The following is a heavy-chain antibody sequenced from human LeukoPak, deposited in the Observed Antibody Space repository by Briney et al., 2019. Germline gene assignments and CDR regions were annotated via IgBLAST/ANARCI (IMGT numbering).Heavy chain of an antibody. V-gene: IGHV1-18*01. D-gene: IGHD3-10*01. J-gene: IGHJ4*02. CDR3: ARDAITMVRGVIEY. CDR2: ISAYNGNT. Sequence: ASVKVSCKASGYTFTSYGISWVRQAPGQGLEWMGWISAYNGNTNYAQKLQGRVTMTTDTSTNTAYMELRSLRSDDTAVYYCARDAITMVRGVIEYWGQGTLVTVSS. CDR1: GYTFTSYG.